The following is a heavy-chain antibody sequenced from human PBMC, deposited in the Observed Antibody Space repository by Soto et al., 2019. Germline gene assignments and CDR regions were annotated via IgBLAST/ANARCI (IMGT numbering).Heavy chain of an antibody. D-gene: IGHD2-2*01. Sequence: PGGCLRLSCAASGITFRSYIMNWVRQDPGKGLEWVSYISSSSSTIYYADSVKGRFTISRDNAKNSLYLQMNSLRDEDTAVCYCARDSGYCISTSCSPDYWGQGTLVTVSS. V-gene: IGHV3-48*02. CDR3: ARDSGYCISTSCSPDY. CDR1: GITFRSYI. J-gene: IGHJ4*02. CDR2: ISSSSSTI.